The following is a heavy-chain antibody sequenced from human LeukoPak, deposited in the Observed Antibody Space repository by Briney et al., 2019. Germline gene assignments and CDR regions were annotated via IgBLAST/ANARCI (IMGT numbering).Heavy chain of an antibody. CDR2: INPNSGGT. CDR1: GYTFTGYY. Sequence: ASVKVSCKASGYTFTGYYMHWVRQAPGQGLEWMGWINPNSGGTNYAQKFQGRVTMTRDTSISTAYMELSRLRSDDTAVYYCARERYYDSSRTVDYWGQGTLVTVSS. V-gene: IGHV1-2*02. CDR3: ARERYYDSSRTVDY. J-gene: IGHJ4*02. D-gene: IGHD3-22*01.